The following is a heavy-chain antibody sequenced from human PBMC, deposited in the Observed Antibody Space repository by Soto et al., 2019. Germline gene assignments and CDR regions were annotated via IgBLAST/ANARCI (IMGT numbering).Heavy chain of an antibody. CDR1: GGSISSSSYY. CDR2: IYYSGST. Sequence: QLQLQESGPGLVKPSETLSLTCTVSGGSISSSSYYWGWIRQPPGKGLEWIGSIYYSGSTYYNPSLKSRVTISVDTSKNQFSLKLSSVTAADTAVYYCARQRAVAVGSFDYWGQGTLVTVSS. J-gene: IGHJ4*02. V-gene: IGHV4-39*01. D-gene: IGHD6-19*01. CDR3: ARQRAVAVGSFDY.